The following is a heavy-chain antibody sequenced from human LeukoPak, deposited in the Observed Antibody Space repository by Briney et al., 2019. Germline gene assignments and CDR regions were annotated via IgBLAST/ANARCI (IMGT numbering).Heavy chain of an antibody. J-gene: IGHJ6*02. D-gene: IGHD3-10*01. CDR1: GYTFTAYV. V-gene: IGHV1-3*01. CDR2: INSGNGNT. Sequence: GASVKVSCKASGYTFTAYVMHWVHQAPGQSLEWMGWINSGNGNTKYSQKFQGRVTITRDASASTAYMELSSLRSEDTAVYYCARDIYGSGSYGGYYYGMDVWGQGTTVTVSS. CDR3: ARDIYGSGSYGGYYYGMDV.